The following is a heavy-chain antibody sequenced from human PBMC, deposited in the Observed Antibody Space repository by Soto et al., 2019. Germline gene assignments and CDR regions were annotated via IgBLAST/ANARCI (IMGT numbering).Heavy chain of an antibody. CDR1: GFTVGAFA. V-gene: IGHV3-23*01. CDR3: TRETVAGITGLDY. Sequence: GGSLRLSCAASGFTVGAFAVNWVGQAPGKGLEWVAGISVSDAFIYYADSVRGLFSLSRDACENILYLQMNGLRVDDTALYYCTRETVAGITGLDYWGPGTLVTVSS. CDR2: ISVSDAFI. J-gene: IGHJ4*02. D-gene: IGHD1-20*01.